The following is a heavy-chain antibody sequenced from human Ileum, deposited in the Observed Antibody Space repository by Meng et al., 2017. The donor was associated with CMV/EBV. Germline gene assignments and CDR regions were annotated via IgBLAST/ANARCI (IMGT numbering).Heavy chain of an antibody. V-gene: IGHV1-2*02. CDR3: AREKKVGAKTIDY. CDR2: INSNSGGT. Sequence: CKASGYTFTGYYMHWVRQAPGQGLEWMGWINSNSGGTNYAQKFQGRVTMTRDTSISTAYMELSRLRSDDTAVYYCAREKKVGAKTIDYWGQGTLVTVSS. D-gene: IGHD1-26*01. J-gene: IGHJ4*02. CDR1: GYTFTGYY.